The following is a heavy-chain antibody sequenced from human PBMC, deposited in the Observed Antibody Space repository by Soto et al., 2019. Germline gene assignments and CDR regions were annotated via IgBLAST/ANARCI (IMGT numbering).Heavy chain of an antibody. CDR1: GGSISNYY. D-gene: IGHD3-3*01. J-gene: IGHJ4*02. V-gene: IGHV4-59*08. Sequence: QVQLQESGPGLVKPSETLSLTCTVSGGSISNYYWSWIRQPPGKGLEWIGYIHYSGSTNYNPSLKSRVTISADTSKNQFSLKLSSVTAADTAVYYCARGHYDFWSGYFATIDYWGQGTLVTVS. CDR3: ARGHYDFWSGYFATIDY. CDR2: IHYSGST.